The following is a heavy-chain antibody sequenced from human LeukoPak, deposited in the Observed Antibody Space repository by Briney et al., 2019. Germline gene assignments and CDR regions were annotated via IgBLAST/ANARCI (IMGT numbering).Heavy chain of an antibody. J-gene: IGHJ4*02. CDR1: GGSISSYY. Sequence: SETLSLTCIVSGGSISSYYWSWIRQPPGKGLEWIGYIYYSGSTNYNPSLKSRVTISVDTSKNQFSLKVTSVTAADTAVYYCAKARGDGYNFFDYWGQGTLVTVSS. CDR3: AKARGDGYNFFDY. CDR2: IYYSGST. D-gene: IGHD5-24*01. V-gene: IGHV4-59*01.